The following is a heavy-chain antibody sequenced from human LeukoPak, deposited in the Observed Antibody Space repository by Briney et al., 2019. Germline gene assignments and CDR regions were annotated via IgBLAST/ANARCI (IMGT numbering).Heavy chain of an antibody. CDR2: IYPGDSDT. Sequence: GESLKISCKGSGYSFTTYWIGWVRQMPGKGLEWMGIIYPGDSDTRYSPSFQGQVTFSADKSISTAYLQWSSLKASDTAMYYCARHLYGGNSGSAFDIWGQGTMVTVSS. V-gene: IGHV5-51*01. D-gene: IGHD4-23*01. J-gene: IGHJ3*02. CDR3: ARHLYGGNSGSAFDI. CDR1: GYSFTTYW.